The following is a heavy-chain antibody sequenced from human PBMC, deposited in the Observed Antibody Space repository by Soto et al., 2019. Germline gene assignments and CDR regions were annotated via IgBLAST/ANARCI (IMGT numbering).Heavy chain of an antibody. CDR1: GFTFSSYG. J-gene: IGHJ6*02. D-gene: IGHD6-6*01. Sequence: PGGSLRLSCAASGFTFSSYGMHWVRQAPGKGLEWVAVIWYDGSNKYYADSVKGRFTISRDNSKNTLYLQMNSLRAEDTAVYYCESTQLARSYYYYGMDVWGQGTTVTVSS. CDR3: ESTQLARSYYYYGMDV. V-gene: IGHV3-33*01. CDR2: IWYDGSNK.